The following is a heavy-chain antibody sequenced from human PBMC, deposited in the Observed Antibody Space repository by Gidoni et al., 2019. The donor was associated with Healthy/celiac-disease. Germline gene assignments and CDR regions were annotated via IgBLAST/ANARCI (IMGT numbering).Heavy chain of an antibody. V-gene: IGHV3-23*01. D-gene: IGHD6-19*01. Sequence: EVQLLESGGGLVPPGGSLRLSCAASRFTFSSYAMSWVRQAPGKGLEWVSAISGSGGSTYYADSVKGRFTISRDNSKNTLYLQMNSLRAEDTAVYYCAKDAQYSSGWYDYWGQGTLVTVSS. CDR2: ISGSGGST. J-gene: IGHJ4*02. CDR1: RFTFSSYA. CDR3: AKDAQYSSGWYDY.